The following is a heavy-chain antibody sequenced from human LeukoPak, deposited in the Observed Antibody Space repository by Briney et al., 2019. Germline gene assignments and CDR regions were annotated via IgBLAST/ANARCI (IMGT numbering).Heavy chain of an antibody. V-gene: IGHV4-34*01. J-gene: IGHJ4*02. CDR1: GGSFSGYY. D-gene: IGHD3/OR15-3a*01. CDR3: ARGAEYYAIWRGNAAYSDY. Sequence: SETLSLTCAVYGGSFSGYYWGWIRQPPGKGLEWVGSISHRGSTYYNPSLRSRITISLDRSKQKFSLKLTSVTAADTAVYFCARGAEYYAIWRGNAAYSDYWGQGISVTVSS. CDR2: ISHRGST.